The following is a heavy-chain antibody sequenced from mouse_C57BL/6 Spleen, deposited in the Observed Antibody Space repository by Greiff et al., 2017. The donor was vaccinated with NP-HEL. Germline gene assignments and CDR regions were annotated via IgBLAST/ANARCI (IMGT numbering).Heavy chain of an antibody. CDR1: GYTFTSYW. Sequence: VQLQQSGTELVKPGASVKLSCKASGYTFTSYWMHWVKQRPGQGLEWIGNINPSNGGTNYNEKFKSKATLTVDKSSSTAYMQLSSLTSEDSAVYYCARWGWLIRDWYFDVWGTGTTVTVSS. CDR2: INPSNGGT. D-gene: IGHD2-3*01. V-gene: IGHV1-53*01. CDR3: ARWGWLIRDWYFDV. J-gene: IGHJ1*03.